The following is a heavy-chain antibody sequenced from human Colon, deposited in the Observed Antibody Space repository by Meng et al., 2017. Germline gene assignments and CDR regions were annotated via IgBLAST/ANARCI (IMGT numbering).Heavy chain of an antibody. Sequence: GSLRLSCAASRFTFSSYAMSWVRQAPGKGLEWVSAISGSGGSTYYADSVKGRFTISRDDSTNTLYLQMNSLNTDDTAVYYCTRSPDCRTTNCYSSGMDVWGQGTMVTVSS. CDR2: ISGSGGST. CDR3: TRSPDCRTTNCYSSGMDV. CDR1: RFTFSSYA. V-gene: IGHV3-23*01. D-gene: IGHD2-2*01. J-gene: IGHJ6*02.